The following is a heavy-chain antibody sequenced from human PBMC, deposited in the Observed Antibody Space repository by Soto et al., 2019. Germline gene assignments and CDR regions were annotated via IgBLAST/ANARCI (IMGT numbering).Heavy chain of an antibody. D-gene: IGHD2-15*01. Sequence: ESLKISCKCSGYSFTTYWISWVRQMPGKGLEWMGRIDPSDSYTNYSPSFQGHVTISADKSISTAYLQWSSLKASETAMYYCARRGRSCSGGSCLPLLDYGMDVWGQAPTVTVSS. CDR3: ARRGRSCSGGSCLPLLDYGMDV. CDR2: IDPSDSYT. J-gene: IGHJ6*02. CDR1: GYSFTTYW. V-gene: IGHV5-10-1*01.